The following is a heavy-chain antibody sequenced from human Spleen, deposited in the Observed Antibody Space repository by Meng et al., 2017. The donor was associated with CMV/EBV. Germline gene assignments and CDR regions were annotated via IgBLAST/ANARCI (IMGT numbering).Heavy chain of an antibody. J-gene: IGHJ5*02. CDR1: GESFSTYY. D-gene: IGHD3-10*01. CDR2: ITHSGST. Sequence: SETLSLTCAVYGESFSTYYWSWIRQPPGKGLEWIGEITHSGSTNYNPSLKNRVTISVDMSKNQLSLKLSSVTAADTAVYYCARERAVRGAVRDYWFDPWGRGILVTVSS. V-gene: IGHV4-34*01. CDR3: ARERAVRGAVRDYWFDP.